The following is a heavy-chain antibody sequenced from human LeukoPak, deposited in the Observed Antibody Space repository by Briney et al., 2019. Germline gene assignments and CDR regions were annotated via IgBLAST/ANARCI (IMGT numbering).Heavy chain of an antibody. CDR1: GFTFSSYS. CDR3: ARGADYDSSGDAFDI. J-gene: IGHJ3*02. Sequence: KSGGSLRLSCAASGFTFSSYSMNWVRQAPGKGLEWVSSISSSSSYIYYADSVKGRFTISRDNAKNSLYLQMNSLRAEDTAVYYCARGADYDSSGDAFDIWGQGTMVTVSS. CDR2: ISSSSSYI. V-gene: IGHV3-21*01. D-gene: IGHD3-22*01.